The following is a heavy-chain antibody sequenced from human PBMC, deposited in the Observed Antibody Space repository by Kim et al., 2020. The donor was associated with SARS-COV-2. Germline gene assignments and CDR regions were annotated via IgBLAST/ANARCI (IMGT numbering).Heavy chain of an antibody. Sequence: NHAPQFQGGVTITADGSTSTAYMELSSLRSEDTAVYYCARRGVREVFDYWGQGTLVTVSS. V-gene: IGHV1-69*01. CDR3: ARRGVREVFDY. D-gene: IGHD1-26*01. J-gene: IGHJ4*02.